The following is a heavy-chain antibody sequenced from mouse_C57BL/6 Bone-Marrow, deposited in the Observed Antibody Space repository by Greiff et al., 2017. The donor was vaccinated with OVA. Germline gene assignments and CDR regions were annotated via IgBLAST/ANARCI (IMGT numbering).Heavy chain of an antibody. CDR1: GFTFSSYG. J-gene: IGHJ4*01. CDR2: ISSGGSYT. D-gene: IGHD1-1*01. V-gene: IGHV5-6*02. Sequence: EVKLVESGGDLVKPGGSLKLSCAASGFTFSSYGMSWVRQTPDKRLEWVATISSGGSYTYYPDSVKGRFTISRDNAKNTLYLQMSSLKSEDTAMYYCARQGFYYGSSRAMDYWGQGTSVTVSS. CDR3: ARQGFYYGSSRAMDY.